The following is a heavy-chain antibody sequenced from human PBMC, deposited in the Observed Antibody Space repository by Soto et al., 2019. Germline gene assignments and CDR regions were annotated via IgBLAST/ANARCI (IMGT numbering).Heavy chain of an antibody. J-gene: IGHJ4*02. CDR1: GFTFSNYG. CDR3: AKDGYTYGSADF. V-gene: IGHV3-30*18. D-gene: IGHD5-18*01. CDR2: ISSDGSNK. Sequence: QVQLVESGGGVVQPGRSLRLSCAASGFTFSNYGMHWVRQAPGKGLEGVALISSDGSNKYYADSVKGRFTISRDNYKNTLYLQMNSLRAEDTAGYYCAKDGYTYGSADFWGQGTLVTVSS.